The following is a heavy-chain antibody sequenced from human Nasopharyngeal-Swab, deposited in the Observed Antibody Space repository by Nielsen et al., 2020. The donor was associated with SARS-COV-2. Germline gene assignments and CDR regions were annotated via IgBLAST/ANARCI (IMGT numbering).Heavy chain of an antibody. D-gene: IGHD4-17*01. CDR3: ARVPSDYGDPAGFDY. Sequence: SETLSLTCPVSAFSFRIFIYYWGWIRQPPGKGLEWIGYIYYSGSTYYNPSLESRVSMSVDTSKNHFSLKVSSVTAADTAVYYCARVPSDYGDPAGFDYWGQGILVTVSS. J-gene: IGHJ4*02. CDR2: IYYSGST. CDR1: AFSFRIFIYY. V-gene: IGHV4-39*02.